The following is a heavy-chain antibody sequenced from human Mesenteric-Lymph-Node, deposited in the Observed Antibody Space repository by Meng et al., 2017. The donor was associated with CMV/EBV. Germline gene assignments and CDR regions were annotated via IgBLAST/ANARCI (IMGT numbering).Heavy chain of an antibody. Sequence: GESLKISCAASGFTFSNYAMNWVRQAPEKGLEWVSGISGGGGSTYYADSVKGRFIISRDKSKNTLYLQMNSLRAEDTAVYYCAREYWGPEYWGQGTLVTVSS. J-gene: IGHJ4*02. V-gene: IGHV3-23*01. D-gene: IGHD7-27*01. CDR2: ISGGGGST. CDR3: AREYWGPEY. CDR1: GFTFSNYA.